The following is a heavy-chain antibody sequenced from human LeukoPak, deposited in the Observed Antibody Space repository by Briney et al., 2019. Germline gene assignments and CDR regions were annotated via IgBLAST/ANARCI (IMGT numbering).Heavy chain of an antibody. D-gene: IGHD2-15*01. Sequence: GGSLRLSCAASGFTFSSYSMNGVPQAPGKGLEWVSSISSSSSYIYYADSVKGRFTISRDNAKNSLYLQMNSLRAEDTAVYYCARGSRSGGSSQNWGQGTLVTVSS. CDR1: GFTFSSYS. CDR2: ISSSSSYI. CDR3: ARGSRSGGSSQN. J-gene: IGHJ4*02. V-gene: IGHV3-21*01.